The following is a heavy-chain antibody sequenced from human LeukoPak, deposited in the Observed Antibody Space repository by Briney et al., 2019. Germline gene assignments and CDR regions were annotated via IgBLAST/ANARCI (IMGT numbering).Heavy chain of an antibody. CDR2: ISAYNGNT. J-gene: IGHJ3*02. D-gene: IGHD2-2*02. Sequence: ASVKVSCKASGYTYTSYGISWVRQAPGQGLEWMGWISAYNGNTNYAQKLQGRVTMTTDTSTSTAYMELSSLRSEDTAVYYCARAPDIVVVPAAIQADAFDIWGQGTMVTVSS. CDR1: GYTYTSYG. V-gene: IGHV1-18*01. CDR3: ARAPDIVVVPAAIQADAFDI.